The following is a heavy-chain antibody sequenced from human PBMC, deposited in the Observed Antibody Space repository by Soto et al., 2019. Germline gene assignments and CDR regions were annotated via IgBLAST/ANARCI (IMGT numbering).Heavy chain of an antibody. CDR2: IYRGGNT. Sequence: VPLEESGGGLVQPGGSLRLSFAASGLTVSDNYMRWVRHAPGKGLEGVSVIYRGGNTYYADSVNGRFTISRDSTKNTLYLQMNSLGDEDTAVYYCASCHWNGPNDYWGQGTLVTVSS. CDR3: ASCHWNGPNDY. D-gene: IGHD1-1*01. J-gene: IGHJ4*02. V-gene: IGHV3-66*01. CDR1: GLTVSDNY.